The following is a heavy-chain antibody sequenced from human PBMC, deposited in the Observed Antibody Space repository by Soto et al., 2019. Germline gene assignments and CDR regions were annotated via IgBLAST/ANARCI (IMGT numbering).Heavy chain of an antibody. CDR3: AKDISQSGYDDAFAI. CDR2: ISWNSGSI. V-gene: IGHV3-9*01. CDR1: GFTFDDYA. J-gene: IGHJ3*02. D-gene: IGHD5-12*01. Sequence: GGSLRLSCAASGFTFDDYAMHWVRQAPGKGLEWVSGISWNSGSIGYADSVKGRFTISRDNAKNSLYLQMNSLRAEDTALYYCAKDISQSGYDDAFAIWGQGTMVTVSS.